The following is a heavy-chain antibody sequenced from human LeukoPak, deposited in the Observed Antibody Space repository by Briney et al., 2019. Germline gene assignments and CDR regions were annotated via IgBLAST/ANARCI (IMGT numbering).Heavy chain of an antibody. J-gene: IGHJ6*02. CDR1: GGSFSGYY. D-gene: IGHD1-26*01. V-gene: IGHV4-34*01. CDR2: INHSGST. Sequence: PSETLSLTCAVYGGSFSGYYWSWIRQPPGKGLEWIGEINHSGSTNYNPSLKSRVTISVDTSKNQFSLKLSSVTAADTAVYYCARGPDPGKVGAAIYYYYGMDAWGQGTTVTVSS. CDR3: ARGPDPGKVGAAIYYYYGMDA.